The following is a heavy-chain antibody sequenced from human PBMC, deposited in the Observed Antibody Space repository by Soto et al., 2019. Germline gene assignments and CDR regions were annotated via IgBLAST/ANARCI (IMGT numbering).Heavy chain of an antibody. D-gene: IGHD3-22*01. CDR2: IYHSGST. Sequence: QVQLQESGPGLVKPSGTLSLTCAVSGGSISSSNWWSWVRQPPGKGLEWIGEIYHSGSTNYNPSLKSRVTIAVDKSKNQSSLKLSAVTAADTAVYYCARCYYESSGYYPNFDYWGQGTLVTVSS. CDR3: ARCYYESSGYYPNFDY. J-gene: IGHJ4*02. V-gene: IGHV4-4*02. CDR1: GGSISSSNW.